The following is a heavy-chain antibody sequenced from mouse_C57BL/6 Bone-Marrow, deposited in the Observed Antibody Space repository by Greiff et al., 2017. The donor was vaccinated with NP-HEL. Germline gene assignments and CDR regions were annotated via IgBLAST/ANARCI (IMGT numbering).Heavy chain of an antibody. CDR2: INPCNGDT. CDR1: GYSFTGYF. J-gene: IGHJ2*01. CDR3: ARRGSDSSGHFDY. D-gene: IGHD3-2*02. Sequence: VQLQQSGPELVKPGDSVTISCKASGYSFTGYFMNWVMQSHGKSLEWIGRINPCNGDTFYNQKFKGKATLTVDKSSSTAHMELRSLTAEDSAVYYCARRGSDSSGHFDYWGQGTTLTVSS. V-gene: IGHV1-20*01.